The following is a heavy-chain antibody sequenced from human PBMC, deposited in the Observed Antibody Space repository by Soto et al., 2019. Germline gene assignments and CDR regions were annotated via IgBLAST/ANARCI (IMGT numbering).Heavy chain of an antibody. Sequence: EVQLLESGGGLVQPGGSLRVSCAASGFTFNSYAMNWVRQAPGKGLEWVSAISGSGGSTYYADSVKGRFTISRDNSKNTLYLQRNSLGVEDTAVYYCAEAPRYSSGWYQGWFDPWGQGTLVTVSS. D-gene: IGHD6-13*01. CDR1: GFTFNSYA. J-gene: IGHJ5*02. V-gene: IGHV3-23*01. CDR3: AEAPRYSSGWYQGWFDP. CDR2: ISGSGGST.